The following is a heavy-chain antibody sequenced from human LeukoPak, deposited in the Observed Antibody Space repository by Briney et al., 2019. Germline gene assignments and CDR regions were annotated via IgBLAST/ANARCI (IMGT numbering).Heavy chain of an antibody. CDR1: GGSISSGGYS. Sequence: SETLSLTCAVSGGSISSGGYSWSWIRQPPGKGLEWIGYTYHSGSTYYNPSLKSRVTISVDRSKNQFSLKLSSVTAADTAVYYCARAGDYYDSSGYYYEYYFDYWGQGTLVTVSS. J-gene: IGHJ4*02. CDR2: TYHSGST. V-gene: IGHV4-30-2*01. CDR3: ARAGDYYDSSGYYYEYYFDY. D-gene: IGHD3-22*01.